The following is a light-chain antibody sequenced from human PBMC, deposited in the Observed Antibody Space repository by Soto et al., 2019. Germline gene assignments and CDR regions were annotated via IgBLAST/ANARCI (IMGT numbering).Light chain of an antibody. Sequence: QLVLTQPPSASGSPGQSVTISCTGTSSDVGGYNYVSWYQQHPGKAPKLMIYEVNKRPSGVPDRFSGSKSGSTASLTVSGLQAEDEADYYCSSYAGSSTYVFGTGTKLTV. V-gene: IGLV2-8*01. CDR2: EVN. J-gene: IGLJ1*01. CDR1: SSDVGGYNY. CDR3: SSYAGSSTYV.